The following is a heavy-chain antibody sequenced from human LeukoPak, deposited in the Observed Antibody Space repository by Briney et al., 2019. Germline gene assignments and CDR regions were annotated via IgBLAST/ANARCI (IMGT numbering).Heavy chain of an antibody. CDR2: IYPGDSET. V-gene: IGHV5-51*01. D-gene: IGHD6-13*01. J-gene: IGHJ4*02. CDR3: ARHLAAAGCNDY. Sequence: GESLKISCKASGYSFTTYWIGWVRQMPGKGLEWMGIIYPGDSETRYSPSFQGQVTISADKSISTAYLQWSSLKASDTAMYYCARHLAAAGCNDYWGQGTLVTVSS. CDR1: GYSFTTYW.